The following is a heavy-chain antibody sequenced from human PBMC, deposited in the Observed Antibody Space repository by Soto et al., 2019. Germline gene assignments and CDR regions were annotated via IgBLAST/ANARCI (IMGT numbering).Heavy chain of an antibody. CDR1: GFTFSSYS. Sequence: PGGSLRLSCAASGFTFSSYSMNWVRQAPGKGLEWVSYISSSSSTIYYADSVKGRFTISRDNAKNSLYLQMNSLRAEDTAVYYCARGPYYYYYMDVWGKGTTVTVSS. J-gene: IGHJ6*03. CDR2: ISSSSSTI. V-gene: IGHV3-48*01. CDR3: ARGPYYYYYMDV.